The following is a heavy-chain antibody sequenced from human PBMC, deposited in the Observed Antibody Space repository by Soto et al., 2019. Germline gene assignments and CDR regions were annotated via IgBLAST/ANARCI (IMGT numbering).Heavy chain of an antibody. V-gene: IGHV3-30*03. Sequence: QVQLVESGGGVVQPGRSLRLSCAASGFTFSSYGMHWVRQAPGKGLEWVAVISYDGSNKYYADSVKGRFTISRDNSKNTLYLQMNSLRAEDTAVYYCARAPREWGFDYWGPGTLVTVSS. CDR3: ARAPREWGFDY. D-gene: IGHD3-3*01. CDR1: GFTFSSYG. J-gene: IGHJ4*02. CDR2: ISYDGSNK.